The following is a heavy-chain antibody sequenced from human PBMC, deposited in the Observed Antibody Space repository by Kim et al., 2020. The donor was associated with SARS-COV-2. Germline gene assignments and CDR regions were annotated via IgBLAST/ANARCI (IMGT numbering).Heavy chain of an antibody. D-gene: IGHD3-3*01. V-gene: IGHV4-31*03. Sequence: SETLSLTCTVSGGSISSGGYYWSWIRQHPGKGLEWIGYIDYSGSSYYNPSLKRRVTISVDTSKNQFFLKLSSVPAADTAVYYCARAETIFGVVIGCFDYWGQGTLVTVSS. CDR1: GGSISSGGYY. J-gene: IGHJ4*02. CDR2: IDYSGSS. CDR3: ARAETIFGVVIGCFDY.